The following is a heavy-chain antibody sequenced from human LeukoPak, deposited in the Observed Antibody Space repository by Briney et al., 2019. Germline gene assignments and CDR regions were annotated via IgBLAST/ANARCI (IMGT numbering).Heavy chain of an antibody. Sequence: SETLSLICTVSGGSISSYYWSWIRQPPGKGLEWIGYIYYSGSTNYNPSLKSRVTISVDTSKNQFSLKLSSVTAADTAVYYCARVRAAAGNNWFDPWGQGTLVTVSS. J-gene: IGHJ5*02. D-gene: IGHD6-13*01. CDR1: GGSISSYY. CDR3: ARVRAAAGNNWFDP. CDR2: IYYSGST. V-gene: IGHV4-59*01.